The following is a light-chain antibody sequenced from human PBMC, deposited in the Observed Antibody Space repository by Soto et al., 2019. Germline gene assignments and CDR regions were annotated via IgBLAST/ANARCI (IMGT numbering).Light chain of an antibody. Sequence: DIQMTQSPSSLSASVGDSVTITCQASQDISNYLNWYQQKLGKAPKLLIYDASNLETGVPSRFSGSRSGTDFTFTISSLQPEDIATYYCQQYSHLITFGQGTRLEIK. CDR1: QDISNY. J-gene: IGKJ5*01. CDR3: QQYSHLIT. V-gene: IGKV1-33*01. CDR2: DAS.